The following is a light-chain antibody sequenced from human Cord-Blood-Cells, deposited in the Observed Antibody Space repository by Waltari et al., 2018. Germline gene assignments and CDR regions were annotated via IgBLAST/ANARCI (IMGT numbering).Light chain of an antibody. CDR2: WAS. CDR3: QQYYSTPYT. V-gene: IGKV4-1*01. J-gene: IGKJ2*01. Sequence: DIVMTQSPDSLAVSLGERATSNCKSSPRVLYSSNNKNYLAWYQQKPGQPPTLLIYWASTRESGVPDRFSGSGSGTDFTLTISSLQAEDVAVYYCQQYYSTPYTFGQGTKLEIK. CDR1: PRVLYSSNNKNY.